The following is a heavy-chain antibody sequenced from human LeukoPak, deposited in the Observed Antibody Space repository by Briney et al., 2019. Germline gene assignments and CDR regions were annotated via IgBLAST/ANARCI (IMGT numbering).Heavy chain of an antibody. CDR3: ARDSNYYDSSGYPNWFDP. CDR1: GGSISSYY. D-gene: IGHD3-22*01. J-gene: IGHJ5*02. V-gene: IGHV4-59*01. Sequence: SETLSLTCTVSGGSISSYYWSWIRQPPGKGLEWIGYIYYSGSTNYNPSLKSRVTISVDTSKNQFSLKLSSVTAADTAVYYCARDSNYYDSSGYPNWFDPWGQGTLVTVSS. CDR2: IYYSGST.